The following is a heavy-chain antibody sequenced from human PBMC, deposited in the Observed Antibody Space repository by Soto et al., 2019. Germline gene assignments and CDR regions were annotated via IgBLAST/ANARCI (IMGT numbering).Heavy chain of an antibody. CDR1: GGSISSSSYY. D-gene: IGHD1-26*01. Sequence: SETLSLTCTVSGGSISSSSYYWGWVRQPPGKGLEWIGYVYYSGSTNYNPSLKSRVTISVDTSKNQFSLKLSSVTAADTAVYFCARRYGGNLDYWGQGTLVTVSS. CDR3: ARRYGGNLDY. CDR2: VYYSGST. V-gene: IGHV4-61*05. J-gene: IGHJ4*02.